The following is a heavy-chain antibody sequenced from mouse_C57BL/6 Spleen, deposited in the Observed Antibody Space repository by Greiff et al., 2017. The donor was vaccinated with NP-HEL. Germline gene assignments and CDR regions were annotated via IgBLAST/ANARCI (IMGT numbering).Heavy chain of an antibody. D-gene: IGHD4-1*01. Sequence: EVNVVESGGGLVKPGGSLKLSCAASGFTFSDYGMHWVRQAPEKGLEWVAYISSGSSTIYSADTVKGRFTISRDKAKTTLFLQMTSLRSEDTVMYYCELEPYAMDYWGQGTSVTVSS. CDR3: ELEPYAMDY. J-gene: IGHJ4*01. CDR2: ISSGSSTI. CDR1: GFTFSDYG. V-gene: IGHV5-17*01.